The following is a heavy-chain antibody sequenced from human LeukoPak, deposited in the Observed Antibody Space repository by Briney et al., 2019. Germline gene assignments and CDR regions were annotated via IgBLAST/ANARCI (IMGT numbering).Heavy chain of an antibody. CDR2: INHSGST. J-gene: IGHJ4*02. Sequence: SETLSLTCAVYGGSLSGYYWSWIRQPPGKGLEWIGEINHSGSTNYNPSLKSRVTISVDTSKDQCSLKLSSVTAADTAVYYCARDGIVLDYWGQGTLVTVSS. D-gene: IGHD2-8*01. V-gene: IGHV4-34*01. CDR3: ARDGIVLDY. CDR1: GGSLSGYY.